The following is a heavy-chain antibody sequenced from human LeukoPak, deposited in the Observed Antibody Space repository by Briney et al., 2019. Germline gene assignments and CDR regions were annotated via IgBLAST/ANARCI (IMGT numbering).Heavy chain of an antibody. V-gene: IGHV1-46*01. CDR2: INPSGGST. CDR1: GYTFTSYY. J-gene: IGHJ4*02. Sequence: ASVRVSCTASGYTFTSYYMHWVRQAPGQGLEWMGIINPSGGSTSYAQKFQGRVTMTRDMSTSTVYMELSSLRSEDTAVYYCARASMVRGVPYDYWGQGTLVTVSS. CDR3: ARASMVRGVPYDY. D-gene: IGHD3-10*01.